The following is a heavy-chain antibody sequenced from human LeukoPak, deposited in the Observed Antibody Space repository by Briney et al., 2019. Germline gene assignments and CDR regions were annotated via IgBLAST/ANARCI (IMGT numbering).Heavy chain of an antibody. V-gene: IGHV3-21*01. D-gene: IGHD5-24*01. Sequence: PGGSLRLSCAASGFSFTTYSTNWVRQAPGKGLEWVSSISSSNSFIYYADSVKGRFTISRDNAKNSLYLQMNSLRAEDTAVYYCARDGGWLQYIDYWGQGTLVTVSS. J-gene: IGHJ4*02. CDR3: ARDGGWLQYIDY. CDR1: GFSFTTYS. CDR2: ISSSNSFI.